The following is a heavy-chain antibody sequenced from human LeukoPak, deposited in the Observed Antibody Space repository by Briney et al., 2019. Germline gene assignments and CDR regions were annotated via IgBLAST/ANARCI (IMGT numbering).Heavy chain of an antibody. CDR3: AREFDS. V-gene: IGHV4-61*02. CDR1: GGSISSGDYY. CDR2: ISASGRS. J-gene: IGHJ4*02. Sequence: SQTLSLTRSVWGGSISSGDYYWSWIRQPAGKGLEWIGRISASGRSNYNPSLKSRLTISIDTSKNQFSLMLSSVTATDTAVYYCAREFDSWGQGTLVTVSS.